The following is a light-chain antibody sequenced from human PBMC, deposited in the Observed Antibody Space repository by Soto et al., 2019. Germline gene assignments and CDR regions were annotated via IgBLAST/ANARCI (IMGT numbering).Light chain of an antibody. J-gene: IGLJ1*01. CDR1: SSDVGGYNY. Sequence: QSALTQPASVSGSPGQSITISCTGTSSDVGGYNYVSWYQQHPGKAPKLMIYEVSDRPSGVSNRFSGSKSGNTASLTISGLQAEDEADYYCSSYAISRTYVLGTGTKLTVL. CDR3: SSYAISRTYV. CDR2: EVS. V-gene: IGLV2-14*01.